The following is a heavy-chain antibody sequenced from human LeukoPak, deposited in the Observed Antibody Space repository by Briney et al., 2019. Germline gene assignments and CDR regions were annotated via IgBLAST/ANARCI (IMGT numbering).Heavy chain of an antibody. CDR2: INSDGRST. V-gene: IGHV3-74*01. CDR3: ARGNSASGYSGDDGAFDI. J-gene: IGHJ3*02. Sequence: GGSLRLSCAASGYTFSSYWMHWVRQAPGKGLVWVSRINSDGRSTSYADSVKGRFTISRDNAKNTLYLQMNSLRAEDTDVYYCARGNSASGYSGDDGAFDIWGQGTMVTVSS. CDR1: GYTFSSYW. D-gene: IGHD5-12*01.